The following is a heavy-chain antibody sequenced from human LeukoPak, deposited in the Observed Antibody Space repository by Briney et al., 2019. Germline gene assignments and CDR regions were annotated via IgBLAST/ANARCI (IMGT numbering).Heavy chain of an antibody. J-gene: IGHJ6*02. CDR1: GFIFSNAW. D-gene: IGHD1-7*01. CDR2: TVSEIDGGTT. CDR3: TTDEDWNYARKDV. V-gene: IGHV3-15*04. Sequence: PEGSLRLSCVGSGFIFSNAWMNWVRQVPGKGLEWVGQTVSEIDGGTTDYAAPVKGRFTISRDDSKSTLYLQMNSLKIEDTAVYYCTTDEDWNYARKDVWGQGATVIVSS.